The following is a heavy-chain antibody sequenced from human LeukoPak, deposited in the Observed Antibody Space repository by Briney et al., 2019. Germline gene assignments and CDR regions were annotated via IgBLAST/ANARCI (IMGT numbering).Heavy chain of an antibody. Sequence: ASVKVSCKASGYTFTAYYMHWVRQAPGQGLEWMGWISAYNGNTNYAQKLQGRVTMTTDTSTSTAYMELRSLSSDDTAVYYCARGAADYGDYWGQGTLVTVSS. CDR1: GYTFTAYY. CDR2: ISAYNGNT. CDR3: ARGAADYGDY. J-gene: IGHJ4*02. V-gene: IGHV1-18*04.